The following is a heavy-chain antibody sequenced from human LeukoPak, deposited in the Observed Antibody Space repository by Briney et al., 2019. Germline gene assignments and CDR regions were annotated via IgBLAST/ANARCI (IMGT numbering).Heavy chain of an antibody. V-gene: IGHV3-21*01. J-gene: IGHJ4*02. CDR2: ISSSSSYI. Sequence: GGSLRLSCAASGFTFSSYSMNWVRQAPGKGLEWVSSISSSSSYIYYADSMQGRFTISRDNSKNTLYLQMNSLRAEDTAVYYCAKGGHAYFDYWGQGTLVTVSS. CDR3: AKGGHAYFDY. CDR1: GFTFSSYS.